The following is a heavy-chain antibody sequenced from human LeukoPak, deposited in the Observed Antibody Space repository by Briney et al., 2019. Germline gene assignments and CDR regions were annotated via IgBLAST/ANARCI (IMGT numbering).Heavy chain of an antibody. Sequence: SETLSLTCTVSGGSISRGGYYWSWVRQHPGKGLEWIGYIYYSGSTSYNPSLKSRFTISVDTSKTQFSLKRSSGTAAETAVYFCARRLSYSYGPLDYWGQGTLVTVSS. CDR2: IYYSGST. J-gene: IGHJ4*02. CDR3: ARRLSYSYGPLDY. D-gene: IGHD5-18*01. V-gene: IGHV4-31*03. CDR1: GGSISRGGYY.